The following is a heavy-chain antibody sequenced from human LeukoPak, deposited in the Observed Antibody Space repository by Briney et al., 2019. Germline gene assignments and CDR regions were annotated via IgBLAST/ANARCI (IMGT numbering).Heavy chain of an antibody. CDR3: AITTVTRYYYYYMDV. V-gene: IGHV4-61*02. Sequence: SETLSLTCTVSGGSISSGSYYWSWIRQPAGKGLEWIGRIYTSGSTNYNPSLKSRVTISVDTSKNQFSLKLSSVTAADTAVYYCAITTVTRYYYYYMDVWGKGTTVAISS. CDR1: GGSISSGSYY. J-gene: IGHJ6*03. CDR2: IYTSGST. D-gene: IGHD4-17*01.